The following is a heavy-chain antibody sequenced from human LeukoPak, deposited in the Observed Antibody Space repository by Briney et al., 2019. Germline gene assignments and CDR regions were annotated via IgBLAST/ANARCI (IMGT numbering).Heavy chain of an antibody. Sequence: ASVKVSCKASGYTFTSYGISWVRQAPGQGLEWMGWISAYNGNTNYAQKLQGRVTMTTDTSTSTAYMELRSLRSDDTAVYYCARVIHPSYYYDSSGYLDYWGQGTLVTVSS. CDR1: GYTFTSYG. J-gene: IGHJ4*02. D-gene: IGHD3-22*01. CDR2: ISAYNGNT. V-gene: IGHV1-18*01. CDR3: ARVIHPSYYYDSSGYLDY.